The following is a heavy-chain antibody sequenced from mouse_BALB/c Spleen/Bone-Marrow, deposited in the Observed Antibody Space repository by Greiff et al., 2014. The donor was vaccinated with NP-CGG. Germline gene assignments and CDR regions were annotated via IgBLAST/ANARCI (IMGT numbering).Heavy chain of an antibody. CDR2: IWSDGTT. V-gene: IGHV2-6-2*01. CDR3: ARHERGFPYAMDY. CDR1: GFSLTLYG. Sequence: QVQLKESGPDLVAPSQSLSITCTVSGFSLTLYGVHWVRQSPGRGLEWLVVIWSDGTTTYNSALKSRLSISKDNSKSQVFLKLNSLQTDDTAMHYCARHERGFPYAMDYWGQGTSVTVSS. J-gene: IGHJ4*01.